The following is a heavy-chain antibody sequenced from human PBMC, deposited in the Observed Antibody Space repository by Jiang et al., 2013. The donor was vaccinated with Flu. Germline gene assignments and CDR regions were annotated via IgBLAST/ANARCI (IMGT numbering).Heavy chain of an antibody. CDR1: EYSFSTYW. D-gene: IGHD2-15*01. J-gene: IGHJ4*02. V-gene: IGHV5-51*03. CDR2: VFPGESRT. Sequence: GAEVKKPGESLKISCKGSEYSFSTYWIAWVRQVPGKGLECVGIVFPGESRTTYSPSFQGQVTISADKSISTAYLQWSSLKASDTAMYYCARGSLVVVDYWGQGTLVTVSS. CDR3: ARGSLVVVDY.